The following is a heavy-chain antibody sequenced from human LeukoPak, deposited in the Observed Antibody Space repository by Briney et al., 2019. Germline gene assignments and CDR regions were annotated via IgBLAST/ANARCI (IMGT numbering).Heavy chain of an antibody. Sequence: PSETLSLTCTVSGGSISSYYWSWIRQPPGKGLEWIGYIYYSGSTNYNPSLKSRVTISVDTSRNQFSLKLRSMTPADTAVYYCARDPSGSFFNWFDPWGQGTLVTVSS. D-gene: IGHD1-26*01. CDR3: ARDPSGSFFNWFDP. CDR1: GGSISSYY. CDR2: IYYSGST. V-gene: IGHV4-59*01. J-gene: IGHJ5*02.